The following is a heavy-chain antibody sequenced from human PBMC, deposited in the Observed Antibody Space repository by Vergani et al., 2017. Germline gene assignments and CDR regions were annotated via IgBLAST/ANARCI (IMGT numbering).Heavy chain of an antibody. D-gene: IGHD3-10*01. Sequence: EVQLVESGGGLVKPGGSLRLSCAASGFTFSSYSMNWVRQAPGKGLEWVSSISSSSSYIYYADSVKGRFTISRDNAKNSLYLQMNSLRAEDTAVYYCARAVGYYYGSGTYVDPWVQGTLVTVSS. V-gene: IGHV3-21*01. J-gene: IGHJ5*02. CDR3: ARAVGYYYGSGTYVDP. CDR1: GFTFSSYS. CDR2: ISSSSSYI.